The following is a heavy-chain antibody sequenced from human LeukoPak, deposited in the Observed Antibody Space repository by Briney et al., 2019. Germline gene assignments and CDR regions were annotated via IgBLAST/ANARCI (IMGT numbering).Heavy chain of an antibody. CDR2: IYYSGGT. V-gene: IGHV4-39*01. Sequence: SETLSLTCTVSGGSISSSSYYWGWIRQPPGKGLEWIGSIYYSGGTYYNPSLKSRVTISVDTSKNQFSLKLSSVTAADTAVYYCARGVNEYYDILTGYRLHYFDYWGQGTLVTVSS. CDR3: ARGVNEYYDILTGYRLHYFDY. CDR1: GGSISSSSYY. D-gene: IGHD3-9*01. J-gene: IGHJ4*02.